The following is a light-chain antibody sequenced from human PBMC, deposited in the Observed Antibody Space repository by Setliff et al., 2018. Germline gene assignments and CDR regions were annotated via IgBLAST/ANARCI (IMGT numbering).Light chain of an antibody. J-gene: IGLJ1*01. CDR1: SSDVGGYNY. CDR2: XXS. Sequence: QSALTQPPSASGSPGQSVTISCTGTSSDVGGYNYVSWYQQHPGKAPILMLXXXSKRPSGVPDRFSGSKSGNTASLTVSVLQAEEEVDYYCSSYAARNTPYVFGTGTKVTVL. V-gene: IGLV2-8*01. CDR3: SSYAARNTPYV.